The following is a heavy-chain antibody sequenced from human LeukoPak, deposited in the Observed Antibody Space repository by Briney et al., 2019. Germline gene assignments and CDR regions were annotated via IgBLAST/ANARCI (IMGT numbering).Heavy chain of an antibody. J-gene: IGHJ4*02. CDR3: ARDAISGWYGKYFDY. CDR1: GFTFSSYA. CDR2: IRGSGGSA. D-gene: IGHD6-19*01. V-gene: IGHV3-23*01. Sequence: GGSLRLSCAASGFTFSSYAMNWVRQAPGKGPEWVSTIRGSGGSAYYADSVEGRFTISRDNSKNTLYLQISSLRAEDTAVYYCARDAISGWYGKYFDYWGQGTLVTGSS.